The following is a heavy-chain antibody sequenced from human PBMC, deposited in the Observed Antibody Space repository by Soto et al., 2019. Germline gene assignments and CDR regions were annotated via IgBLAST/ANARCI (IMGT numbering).Heavy chain of an antibody. CDR3: ARLLHDFWSGYPHT. J-gene: IGHJ5*02. V-gene: IGHV4-31*03. CDR2: IYYSGST. D-gene: IGHD3-3*01. CDR1: GGSISSGGYY. Sequence: SETLSLTCTASGGSISSGGYYWSWIRQHPGKGLEWIGYIYYSGSTYYNPSLKSRVTISVDTSKNQFSLKLSSVTAADTAVYYCARLLHDFWSGYPHTWGQGTLVTVSS.